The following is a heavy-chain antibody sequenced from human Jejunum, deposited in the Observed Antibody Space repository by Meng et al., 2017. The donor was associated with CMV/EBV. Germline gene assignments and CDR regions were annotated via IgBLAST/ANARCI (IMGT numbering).Heavy chain of an antibody. D-gene: IGHD1-1*01. CDR3: AKTSTYGSSPTVY. CDR1: GDSISSNTFS. V-gene: IGHV4-39*07. J-gene: IGHJ4*02. CDR2: VYYPTNT. Sequence: GDSISSNTFSWGWVRQPPGKGLEWIGNVYYPTNTYYSRSIQSRATISVETSKNQFSLKLRSVTAADTAMYFCAKTSTYGSSPTVYWGQGTLVTVSS.